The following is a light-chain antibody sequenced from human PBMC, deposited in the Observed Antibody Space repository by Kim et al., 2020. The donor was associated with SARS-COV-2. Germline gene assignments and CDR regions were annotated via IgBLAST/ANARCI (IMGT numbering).Light chain of an antibody. CDR3: CSYTISAWV. CDR2: DVS. Sequence: PGQSITISCTGTSSDVGGYTFVSWYQQHPGKAPELMIYDVSKRPSGVSNRFSGSKSGNTASLTISGLQAEDEADYYCCSYTISAWVFGGGTKLTVL. V-gene: IGLV2-14*04. CDR1: SSDVGGYTF. J-gene: IGLJ3*02.